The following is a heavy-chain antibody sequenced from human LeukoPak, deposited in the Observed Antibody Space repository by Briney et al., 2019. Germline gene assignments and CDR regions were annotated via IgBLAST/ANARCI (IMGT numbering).Heavy chain of an antibody. J-gene: IGHJ4*02. CDR3: ARGQYMSTFEHDY. CDR1: GFTLSRYY. CDR2: IIGTTNYL. Sequence: GGSLRLSCAASGFTLSRYYMIWVRQAPGGGLEWGSYIIGTTNYLYYTDSVKGPFTISRDKDTNTLYMQMKHLRADDTAVYYCARGQYMSTFEHDYWGQGTLVTVSS. D-gene: IGHD5/OR15-5a*01. V-gene: IGHV3-21*01.